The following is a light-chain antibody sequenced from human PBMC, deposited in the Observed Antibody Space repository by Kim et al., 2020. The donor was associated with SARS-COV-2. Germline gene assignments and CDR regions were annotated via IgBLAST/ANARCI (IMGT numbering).Light chain of an antibody. J-gene: IGLJ3*02. V-gene: IGLV3-21*04. Sequence: QTDGITCGGNNVGSKSVHWYQKKPGQAPVLVIYYDSDRPSGIPERFSGSNSGNTATLTISRVEAGDEADYYCQVWDSSSDHWVFGGGTKLTVL. CDR3: QVWDSSSDHWV. CDR2: YDS. CDR1: NVGSKS.